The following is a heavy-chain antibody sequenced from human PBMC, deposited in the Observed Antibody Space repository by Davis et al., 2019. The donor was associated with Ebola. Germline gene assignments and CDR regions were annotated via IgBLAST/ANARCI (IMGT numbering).Heavy chain of an antibody. CDR3: AKDDPTTVDY. V-gene: IGHV3-30*02. J-gene: IGHJ4*02. CDR2: IRHDGSDR. Sequence: GESLKISCAASGFTFSNFGMHWVRRAPGKGLQWVAFIRHDGSDRYYADSVKGRFTISRDNSKNTLYLEMNSLRPEDTAVYYCAKDDPTTVDYWGQGTLVTVSS. D-gene: IGHD4-17*01. CDR1: GFTFSNFG.